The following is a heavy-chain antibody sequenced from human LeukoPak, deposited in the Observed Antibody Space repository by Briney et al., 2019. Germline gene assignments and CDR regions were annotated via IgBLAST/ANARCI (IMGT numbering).Heavy chain of an antibody. CDR1: GGSISSYY. CDR2: IYYSGST. J-gene: IGHJ1*01. D-gene: IGHD5-18*01. Sequence: SETPSLTCTVSGGSISSYYWSWIRQPPGKGLEWIGYIYYSGSTNYNPSLKSRVTISVDTSKNQFSLKLSSVTAADTAVYYCARGYAEYFQHWGQGTLVTVSS. CDR3: ARGYAEYFQH. V-gene: IGHV4-59*01.